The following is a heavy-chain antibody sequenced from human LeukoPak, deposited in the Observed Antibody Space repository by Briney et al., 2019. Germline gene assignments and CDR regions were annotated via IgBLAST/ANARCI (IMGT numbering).Heavy chain of an antibody. V-gene: IGHV3-30*03. CDR3: ARGHNIVATKPYFDY. Sequence: PGRSLRLSCAASGFTFSSYGMHWVRQAPGKGLEWVAVISYDGSKKYYPDSVKGRFTISRDNAKNSLYLQMNSLRAEDTAVYYCARGHNIVATKPYFDYWGQGTLVTVSS. J-gene: IGHJ4*02. CDR1: GFTFSSYG. CDR2: ISYDGSKK. D-gene: IGHD5-12*01.